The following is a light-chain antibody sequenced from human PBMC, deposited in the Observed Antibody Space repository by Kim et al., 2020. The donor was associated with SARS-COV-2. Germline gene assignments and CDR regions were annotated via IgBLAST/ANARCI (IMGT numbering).Light chain of an antibody. CDR3: QQYNTYRT. CDR1: QSVSRW. J-gene: IGKJ1*01. Sequence: FASVRDRVTITCRASQSVSRWLAWYQQKTGKAPNLLIYDASSLESGVPSRFSGSGSGTEFTLTISSLQPDDSAIYYCQQYNTYRTFGQGTKVDIK. CDR2: DAS. V-gene: IGKV1-5*01.